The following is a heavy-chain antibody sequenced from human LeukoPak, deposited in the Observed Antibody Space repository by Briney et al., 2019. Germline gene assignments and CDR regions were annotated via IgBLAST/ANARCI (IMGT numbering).Heavy chain of an antibody. CDR2: ISAYNGNT. CDR3: ARERKSSYDTLTGYYKSDAFDI. CDR1: GYSLITYG. V-gene: IGHV1-18*01. D-gene: IGHD3-9*01. J-gene: IGHJ3*02. Sequence: ASVKVSCKAAGYSLITYGISWVRQAPGQGLEWMGWISAYNGNTNYAQKLKGRVTVTTDTSTNTAYMELRSLRSDDTAVYYCARERKSSYDTLTGYYKSDAFDIWGQGTMVTVSS.